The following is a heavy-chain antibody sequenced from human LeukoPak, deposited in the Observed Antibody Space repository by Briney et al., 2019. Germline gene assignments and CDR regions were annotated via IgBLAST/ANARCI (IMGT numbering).Heavy chain of an antibody. Sequence: PSETLSLTCTVSGGSISSSSYYWGWIRQPPGKGLEWIGSIYYSGSTYYNPSLKSRVTISVDTSKNQFSLKLSSVTAADTAVYYCARDTGGDCYSDWGQGTLVTVSS. J-gene: IGHJ4*02. D-gene: IGHD2-21*02. CDR2: IYYSGST. CDR3: ARDTGGDCYSD. CDR1: GGSISSSSYY. V-gene: IGHV4-39*07.